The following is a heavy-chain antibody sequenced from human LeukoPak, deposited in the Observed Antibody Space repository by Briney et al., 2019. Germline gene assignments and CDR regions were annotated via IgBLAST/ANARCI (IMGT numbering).Heavy chain of an antibody. CDR1: RFTFSSYS. J-gene: IGHJ4*02. V-gene: IGHV3-21*01. CDR3: ASGLVRGAAAGTVDY. Sequence: PGGSLRLSCAASRFTFSSYSMNWVRQAPGKGLEWVSSISSSSSYIYYADSVKGRFTISRDNAKNSLYLQMNNLRAEDTAVYYCASGLVRGAAAGTVDYWGQGTLVTVSS. CDR2: ISSSSSYI. D-gene: IGHD6-13*01.